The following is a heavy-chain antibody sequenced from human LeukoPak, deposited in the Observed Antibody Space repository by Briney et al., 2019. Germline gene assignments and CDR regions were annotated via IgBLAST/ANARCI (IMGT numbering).Heavy chain of an antibody. D-gene: IGHD4-17*01. V-gene: IGHV1-18*01. CDR3: ARFMTTVTTGWFDP. CDR2: ISAYNGNT. CDR1: GYTFTSYG. J-gene: IGHJ5*02. Sequence: GASVKVSCKASGYTFTSYGISWVRQAPGQGLEWMGWISAYNGNTNYAQKLQGRVTMTTDTSTSTAYMELRSLRSDDTAVYYCARFMTTVTTGWFDPWGQGTLVTVSS.